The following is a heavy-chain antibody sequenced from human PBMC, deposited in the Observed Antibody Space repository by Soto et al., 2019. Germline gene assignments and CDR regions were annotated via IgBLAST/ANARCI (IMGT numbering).Heavy chain of an antibody. V-gene: IGHV4-61*01. J-gene: IGHJ2*01. Sequence: QAQLQESGPGPVKPSETLSLTCTVSGGSVSGGTHYWSWIRQPPGKGLEWIGYIYNSGSTNYNPSVKSRVTISVDTSKNPFSLKLSSVTAADTAVYYCARGYRTSWDWFDLWGRGTLVTVSS. CDR3: ARGYRTSWDWFDL. CDR2: IYNSGST. D-gene: IGHD6-13*01. CDR1: GGSVSGGTHY.